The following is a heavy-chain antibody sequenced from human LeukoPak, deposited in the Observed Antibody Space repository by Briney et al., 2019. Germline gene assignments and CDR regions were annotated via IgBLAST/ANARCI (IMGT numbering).Heavy chain of an antibody. CDR3: ARGRSFDYLFTF. CDR1: GFTFSDYY. CDR2: ISNSGLSI. J-gene: IGHJ1*01. D-gene: IGHD3-9*01. V-gene: IGHV3-11*01. Sequence: GGSLRLSCEASGFTFSDYYMAWIRQAPGKGLEWVSSISNSGLSINYADSVKGRFTISRDNAKDSLFLQMNSLRAEDTAMYYCARGRSFDYLFTFWGQGTLLTVSS.